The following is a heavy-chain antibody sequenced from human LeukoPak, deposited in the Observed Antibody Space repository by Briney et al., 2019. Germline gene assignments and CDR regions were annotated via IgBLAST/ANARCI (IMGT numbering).Heavy chain of an antibody. Sequence: GGSLRLSCAASGFTFSSYSMNWVRQAPGKGLEWVSFISSTSSYINYADSVKGRFTISRDNAKNSLYLQMNSLRAEDTAVYYCASPFWGGYSYGMDVWGQGTTVTVSS. V-gene: IGHV3-21*01. CDR3: ASPFWGGYSYGMDV. CDR1: GFTFSSYS. CDR2: ISSTSSYI. D-gene: IGHD3-3*01. J-gene: IGHJ6*02.